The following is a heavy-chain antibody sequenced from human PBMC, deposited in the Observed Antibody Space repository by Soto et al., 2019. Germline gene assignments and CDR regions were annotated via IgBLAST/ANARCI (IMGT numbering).Heavy chain of an antibody. CDR2: IWYDGSNK. Sequence: QVQLVESGGGVVQPGRSLRLSCAASGFTFSSYGMHWVRQAPGKGLEWVAVIWYDGSNKYYADSVKGRFTISRDNSKNTLYLQMNCLRAEDPAVYYCARDWWFLRERHDLWGRGTLVTVSS. D-gene: IGHD2-15*01. CDR3: ARDWWFLRERHDL. J-gene: IGHJ2*01. CDR1: GFTFSSYG. V-gene: IGHV3-33*01.